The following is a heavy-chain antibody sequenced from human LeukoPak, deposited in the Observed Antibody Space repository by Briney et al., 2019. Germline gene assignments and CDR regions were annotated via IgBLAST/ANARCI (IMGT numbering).Heavy chain of an antibody. D-gene: IGHD6-13*01. J-gene: IGHJ4*02. CDR2: IYPGDSDP. Sequence: GESLKISCKGSGYTFTTYWIGWVRQMPGKGLEWMGIIYPGDSDPGYSPSFQGQVTISADKSISTAYLQWTSLKASDSAMYYCVRHGLGSSWFGFDYWGQGTLVTVSS. CDR3: VRHGLGSSWFGFDY. CDR1: GYTFTTYW. V-gene: IGHV5-51*01.